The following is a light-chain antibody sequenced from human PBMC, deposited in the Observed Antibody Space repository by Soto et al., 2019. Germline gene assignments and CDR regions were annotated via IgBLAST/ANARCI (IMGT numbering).Light chain of an antibody. J-gene: IGKJ1*01. CDR3: QQYGNSRT. Sequence: EIVLTQSPGTLSLSPGERATLSCRASQSVSSSYLAWYQQKTGQAPRLLIYDASSRATGIPVRFSGSGSGTDFTLTISRLEPEDFAVYYCQQYGNSRTFGQGTKVEIK. CDR2: DAS. CDR1: QSVSSSY. V-gene: IGKV3-20*01.